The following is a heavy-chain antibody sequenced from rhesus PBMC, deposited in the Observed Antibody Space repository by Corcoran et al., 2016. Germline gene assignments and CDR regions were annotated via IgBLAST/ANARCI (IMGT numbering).Heavy chain of an antibody. V-gene: IGHV1-138*01. CDR1: GYTFSDYY. CDR3: ARRRVATVAATY. CDR2: NNTKTGGT. Sequence: QVQLVQSGAEVKKPGSSVKVSCKAFGYTFSDYYMHWVRQAPGQGLEWVGENNTKTGGTNDEQKFQGRGSMTRDTSTSTAYMERSSLRSEDTAVYYCARRRVATVAATYWGQGVLVTVSS. D-gene: IGHD4-29*01. J-gene: IGHJ4*01.